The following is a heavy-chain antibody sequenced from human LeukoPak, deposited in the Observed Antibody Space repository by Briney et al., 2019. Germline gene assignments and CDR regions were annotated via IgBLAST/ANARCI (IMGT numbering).Heavy chain of an antibody. CDR2: IYSGGST. CDR1: GFTVSSNY. Sequence: GGSLRLSCAASGFTVSSNYMSWVPQAPGKGLEWVSVIYSGGSTYYADSVKGRFTISRDNSKNTLYLQMNSLRAEDTAVYYCAGDVSSGAFDIWGQGTMVTVSS. J-gene: IGHJ3*02. D-gene: IGHD3-10*01. CDR3: AGDVSSGAFDI. V-gene: IGHV3-66*01.